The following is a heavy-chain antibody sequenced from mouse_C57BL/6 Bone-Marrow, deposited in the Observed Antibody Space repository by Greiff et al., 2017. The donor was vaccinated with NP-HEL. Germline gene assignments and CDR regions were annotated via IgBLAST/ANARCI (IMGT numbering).Heavy chain of an antibody. V-gene: IGHV5-16*01. J-gene: IGHJ4*01. Sequence: EVMLVESEGGLVQPGSSMKLSCTASGFTFSDYYMAWVRQVPEKGLEWVANINYDGSSTYYLDSLKSRFIISRDNAKNILYLQMSSLKSEDTATYYCAREGGLRRRTYDMDYWGQGTSVTVSS. CDR2: INYDGSST. CDR1: GFTFSDYY. CDR3: AREGGLRRRTYDMDY. D-gene: IGHD2-4*01.